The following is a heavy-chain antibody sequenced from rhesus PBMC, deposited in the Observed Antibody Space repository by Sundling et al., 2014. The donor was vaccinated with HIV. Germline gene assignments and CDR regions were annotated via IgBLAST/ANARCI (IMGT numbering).Heavy chain of an antibody. CDR1: GDSIYNNDW. J-gene: IGHJ6*01. CDR2: IYGSGGTT. V-gene: IGHV4-65*02. CDR3: ASEWYSSWSTFYHGLDS. D-gene: IGHD1-44*02. Sequence: QVKLQEWGEGLVKPSETLSLTCAVSGDSIYNNDWWSWIRQSPGKGLEWIGNIYGSGGTTYYNPSLKSRVTISKDTSKNQFSLNLKSVTAADTAVYFCASEWYSSWSTFYHGLDSWGQGVAVTVSS.